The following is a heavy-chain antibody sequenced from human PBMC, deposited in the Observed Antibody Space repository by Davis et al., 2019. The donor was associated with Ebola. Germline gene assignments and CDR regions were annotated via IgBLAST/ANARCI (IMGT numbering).Heavy chain of an antibody. Sequence: GESLKISCAASGFTFSSYALHWVRQAPGKGLEWVGFISFDGTTKYNGDSVKGRFTISRDNSNNMLYLQMNNLRVEDTALYYCVQGTTSCHVWGQGTLVTVSS. CDR1: GFTFSSYA. D-gene: IGHD2-2*01. J-gene: IGHJ4*02. V-gene: IGHV3-30-3*01. CDR3: VQGTTSCHV. CDR2: ISFDGTTK.